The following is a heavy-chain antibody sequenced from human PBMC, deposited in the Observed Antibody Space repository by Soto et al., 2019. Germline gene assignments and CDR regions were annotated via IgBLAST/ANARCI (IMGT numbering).Heavy chain of an antibody. V-gene: IGHV4-34*01. CDR1: GGSFSGYY. Sequence: PSETLSLTCAVYGGSFSGYYWSWIRQPPGKGLEWIGEINHSGSTNYNPSLKSRVTISVDTSKNQFSLKLSSVTAADTAVYYFAGLSAAIGSNPRFYYYYMDVWGKGTTVTVSS. CDR3: AGLSAAIGSNPRFYYYYMDV. J-gene: IGHJ6*03. D-gene: IGHD2-2*01. CDR2: INHSGST.